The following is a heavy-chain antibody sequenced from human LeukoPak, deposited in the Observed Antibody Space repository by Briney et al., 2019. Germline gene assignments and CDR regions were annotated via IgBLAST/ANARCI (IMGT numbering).Heavy chain of an antibody. CDR1: GYTFTSYA. D-gene: IGHD3-10*01. CDR2: INAGNGNT. CDR3: ATAETGFTMVDY. Sequence: GASVQVSCKASGYTFTSYAMHWVRQAPGQRLEWMGWINAGNGNTKYSQRFQGRVTITRDTSASTAYMELSSLRSEDTAVYYCATAETGFTMVDYWGQGTLVTVSS. V-gene: IGHV1-3*01. J-gene: IGHJ4*02.